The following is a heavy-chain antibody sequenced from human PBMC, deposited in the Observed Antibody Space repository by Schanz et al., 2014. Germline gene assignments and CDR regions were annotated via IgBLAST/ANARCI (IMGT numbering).Heavy chain of an antibody. V-gene: IGHV1-8*01. D-gene: IGHD4-17*01. CDR1: GYTFTSYD. Sequence: QVPLVQSGAEVKKPGASVKVSCKASGYTFTSYDINWVRQATGQGLEWMGWMNPNSGNTGYAQKFQGRVTMTRNTSISTAYMELSSLRSEDTAVYYCARRVGMTTVTRFDYWGQGTLVTVSS. CDR2: MNPNSGNT. CDR3: ARRVGMTTVTRFDY. J-gene: IGHJ4*02.